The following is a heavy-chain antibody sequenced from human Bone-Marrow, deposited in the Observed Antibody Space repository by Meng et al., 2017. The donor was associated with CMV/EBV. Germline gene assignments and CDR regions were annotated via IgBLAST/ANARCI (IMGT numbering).Heavy chain of an antibody. V-gene: IGHV3-30*02. J-gene: IGHJ4*01. CDR1: GFSFNRYG. Sequence: GESLKISCAASGFSFNRYGMHWVRQAPGRGLEWVAFIRYDGSNKYYGDSVQGRFIVSRDNSKNTLYLQLNNLRAVDTAVFYCARDQNYDAGVFAYWGQGTLVTVYS. CDR2: IRYDGSNK. D-gene: IGHD3-3*01. CDR3: ARDQNYDAGVFAY.